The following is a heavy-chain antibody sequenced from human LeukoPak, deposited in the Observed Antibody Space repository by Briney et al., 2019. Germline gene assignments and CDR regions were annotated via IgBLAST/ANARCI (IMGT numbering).Heavy chain of an antibody. CDR1: GFTFSSYA. J-gene: IGHJ4*02. CDR2: ISGSGGST. V-gene: IGHV3-23*01. CDR3: ARDKSDSGSYYKY. D-gene: IGHD3-10*01. Sequence: GGSLRLSCAASGFTFSSYAMSWVRQAPGKGLEWVSAISGSGGSTYYADSVKGRFIISRDNSKNTLYLQMNSLRAEDTAVYYCARDKSDSGSYYKYWGQGTLVTVSS.